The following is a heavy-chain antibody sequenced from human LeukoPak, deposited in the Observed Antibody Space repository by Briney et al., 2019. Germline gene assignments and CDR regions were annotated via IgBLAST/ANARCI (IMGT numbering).Heavy chain of an antibody. V-gene: IGHV4-39*01. CDR2: IYYSGST. CDR1: GGSISSYY. Sequence: SETLSLTCTVSGGSISSYYWGWIRQPPGKGLEWIGSIYYSGSTYYNPSLKSRVTISVDTSKNQFSLKLSSVTAADTAVYYCARVFVEPYYFDYWGQGTLVTVSS. D-gene: IGHD1-1*01. CDR3: ARVFVEPYYFDY. J-gene: IGHJ4*02.